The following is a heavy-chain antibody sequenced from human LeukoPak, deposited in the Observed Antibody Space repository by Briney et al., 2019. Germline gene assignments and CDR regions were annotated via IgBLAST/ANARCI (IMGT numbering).Heavy chain of an antibody. V-gene: IGHV4-4*08. CDR2: IYRFGNT. CDR3: AGRGQRYFRD. J-gene: IGHJ1*01. CDR1: GDSISSDY. Sequence: PSETLSLTCTVSGDSISSDYWSWIRQPPGKGLEWIGYIYRFGNTDYNPSLMRRVTISLDTSKKQLSLNLTSVTVADTAVYYCAGRGQRYFRDWGQGTLVTVSS.